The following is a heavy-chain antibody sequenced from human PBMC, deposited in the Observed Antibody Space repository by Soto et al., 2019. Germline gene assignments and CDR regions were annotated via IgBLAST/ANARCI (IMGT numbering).Heavy chain of an antibody. D-gene: IGHD2-15*01. V-gene: IGHV3-30*18. J-gene: IGHJ4*02. CDR3: AKEWIKWGTYGGTDY. CDR1: RFTFSSYA. Sequence: QVQLVESGGGVVQPGTSLRLSCAASRFTFSSYAMHWVRQVPGKGLEWVAGISYDGSNKYYGESVKGRLTISRDNSKTTLYLQVNSLRAEDTAVYYCAKEWIKWGTYGGTDYWGQGTLVTVSS. CDR2: ISYDGSNK.